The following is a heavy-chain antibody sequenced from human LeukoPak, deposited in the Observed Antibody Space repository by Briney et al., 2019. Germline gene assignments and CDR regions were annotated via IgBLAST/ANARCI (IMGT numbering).Heavy chain of an antibody. CDR1: GFTFSSYW. Sequence: GGSLRLSCAASGFTFSSYWMSWVRQAPGKGLEWVANIKQDGSEKYYVDSVKGRFTISRDNAKNSLYLQMNSLRAEDTAVYYCARLTVEMATIIPRDAFDICGQGTMVTVSS. J-gene: IGHJ3*02. V-gene: IGHV3-7*01. D-gene: IGHD5-24*01. CDR3: ARLTVEMATIIPRDAFDI. CDR2: IKQDGSEK.